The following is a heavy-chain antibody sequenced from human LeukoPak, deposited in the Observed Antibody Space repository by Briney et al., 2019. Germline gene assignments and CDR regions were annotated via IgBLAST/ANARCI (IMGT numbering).Heavy chain of an antibody. Sequence: SETLSLTCTVSGGSISRSSYYWGWIRQPPGKGLEWIGSMYYSGSTFYNPSLKSRVTILVDTSKNQFSLKLSSVTAADTAVYYCARVYYSSSYDYWYFDLWGRGTLVTVSS. D-gene: IGHD6-13*01. CDR2: MYYSGST. CDR1: GGSISRSSYY. J-gene: IGHJ2*01. V-gene: IGHV4-39*07. CDR3: ARVYYSSSYDYWYFDL.